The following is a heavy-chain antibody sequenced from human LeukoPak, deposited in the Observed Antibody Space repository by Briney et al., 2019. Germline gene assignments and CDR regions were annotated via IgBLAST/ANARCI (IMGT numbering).Heavy chain of an antibody. CDR2: IYYTGST. V-gene: IGHV4-30-4*01. CDR3: ARDGRYCTSTNCPSKGVD. Sequence: SETLSLTCTVSGGSISSGDYYWSWIRQPPGKGLEWIGHIYYTGSTYYNPSLKSRVTISLDTSKHQFSLKLSSVTAADTAVYYCARDGRYCTSTNCPSKGVDWGQGTLVTVSS. D-gene: IGHD2-2*01. CDR1: GGSISSGDYY. J-gene: IGHJ4*02.